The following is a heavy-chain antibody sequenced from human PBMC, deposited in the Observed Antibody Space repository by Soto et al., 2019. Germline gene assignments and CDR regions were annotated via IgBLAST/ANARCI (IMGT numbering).Heavy chain of an antibody. CDR1: GYTFTGYY. J-gene: IGHJ6*02. D-gene: IGHD2-2*01. CDR3: ARNHCSSTSCYDYGMDV. Sequence: GASLKVSCKASGYTFTGYYMHWVRQAPGQGLEWMGWINPNSGGTNYAQKFQGWVTMTRDTSISTAYMELSRLRSDDTAVYYCARNHCSSTSCYDYGMDVWGQGTTVNVSS. CDR2: INPNSGGT. V-gene: IGHV1-2*04.